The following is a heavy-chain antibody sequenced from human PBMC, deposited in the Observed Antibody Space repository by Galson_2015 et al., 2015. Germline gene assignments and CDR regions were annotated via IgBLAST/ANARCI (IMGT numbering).Heavy chain of an antibody. D-gene: IGHD3-22*01. CDR2: IIPIFGTA. J-gene: IGHJ1*01. Sequence: SVKVSCKASGGTFSSYAISWVRQAPGQGLEWMGGIIPIFGTANYAQKFQGRVTITADESTSTAYMELSSLRSEDTAVYYRARANPVARVGDYYDSSGCFQHWGQGTLVTVSS. CDR3: ARANPVARVGDYYDSSGCFQH. V-gene: IGHV1-69*13. CDR1: GGTFSSYA.